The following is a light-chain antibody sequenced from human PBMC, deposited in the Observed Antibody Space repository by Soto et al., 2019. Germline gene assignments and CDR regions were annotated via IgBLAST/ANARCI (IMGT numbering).Light chain of an antibody. V-gene: IGKV1-39*01. CDR3: QQYKTYS. Sequence: DIQMTQSPSSLSASVGDRVTITCRASQSISSYLNWYQQKPGKAPKLLIYAASSLQSGVPSRFSGSGSGTDFTLTISSLQPEDFATYYCQQYKTYSFGQGTKVEIK. CDR2: AAS. CDR1: QSISSY. J-gene: IGKJ1*01.